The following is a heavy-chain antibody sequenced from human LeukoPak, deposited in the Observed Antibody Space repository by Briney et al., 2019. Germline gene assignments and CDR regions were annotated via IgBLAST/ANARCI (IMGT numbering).Heavy chain of an antibody. Sequence: GGSLRLSCAASGFTFSSYSMNWVRQAPGKGLEWVSSISSSSSYIYYADSVKGRFTISRDNAKNSLYLQMNSLGAEDTAVYYCATYYYDSSAYYPAAFDIWGQGTMVTVSS. V-gene: IGHV3-21*01. CDR2: ISSSSSYI. D-gene: IGHD3-22*01. CDR3: ATYYYDSSAYYPAAFDI. CDR1: GFTFSSYS. J-gene: IGHJ3*02.